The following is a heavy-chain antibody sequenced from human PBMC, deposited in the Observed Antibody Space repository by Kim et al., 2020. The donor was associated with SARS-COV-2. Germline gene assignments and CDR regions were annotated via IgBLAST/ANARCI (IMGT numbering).Heavy chain of an antibody. CDR2: ISGSGGRT. CDR1: GFTFSSYA. Sequence: GGSLRLSCAASGFTFSSYAMSWVRQAPGKGLEWVSAISGSGGRTYYADSVKGWFTISRDNSKNTLYLQMNSLRAEDTAVYYCAKDRTHYDLGFDYWGQGTLVTVSS. J-gene: IGHJ4*02. CDR3: AKDRTHYDLGFDY. V-gene: IGHV3-23*01. D-gene: IGHD5-12*01.